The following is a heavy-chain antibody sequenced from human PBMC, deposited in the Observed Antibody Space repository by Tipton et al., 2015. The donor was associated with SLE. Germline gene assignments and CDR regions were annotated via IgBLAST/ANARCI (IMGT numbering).Heavy chain of an antibody. J-gene: IGHJ4*02. Sequence: TLSLTCTVSGDSITNDSYYWGWIRQPPGKGLEWIGSFYYSENTYINNASLKSRVTISIDTSKNQFSLKLNSVTAADTAVYFCARDIGLIGAGVTPLDYWGQGALVIVSS. CDR2: FYYSENT. CDR3: ARDIGLIGAGVTPLDY. V-gene: IGHV4-39*07. CDR1: GDSITNDSYY. D-gene: IGHD3-10*01.